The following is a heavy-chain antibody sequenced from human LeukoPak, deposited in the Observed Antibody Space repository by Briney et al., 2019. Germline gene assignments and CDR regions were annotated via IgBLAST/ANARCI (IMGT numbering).Heavy chain of an antibody. D-gene: IGHD2/OR15-2a*01. CDR3: ARGFFYGDPFFDY. CDR2: INTDSTYI. V-gene: IGHV3-21*06. Sequence: GGSLRLSCAASGFTFSSYSMDWVRQAPGKSLEWVASINTDSTYIYYADSMKGRFTISRDNAKNSLYLQMNSLRAEDTAVYYCARGFFYGDPFFDYWGQGSLVTVSS. CDR1: GFTFSSYS. J-gene: IGHJ4*02.